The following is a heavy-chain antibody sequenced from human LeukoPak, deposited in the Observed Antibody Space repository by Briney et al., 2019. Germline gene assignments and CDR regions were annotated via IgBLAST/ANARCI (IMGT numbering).Heavy chain of an antibody. V-gene: IGHV4-59*08. J-gene: IGHJ4*02. Sequence: SGTPSLTCTVSGASISRYYWSWIRQPPGRGLEWIGYIYYSGGTNSKPPLTNRVTISVDTSKNHGSLKLNSVSAPDTAVYYCARHFSPNYCTDDCYAFDFWGQGTLVTVSS. CDR2: IYYSGGT. D-gene: IGHD2-21*02. CDR3: ARHFSPNYCTDDCYAFDF. CDR1: GASISRYY.